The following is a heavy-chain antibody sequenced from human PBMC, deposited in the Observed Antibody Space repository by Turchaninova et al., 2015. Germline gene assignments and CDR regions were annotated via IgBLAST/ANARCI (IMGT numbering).Heavy chain of an antibody. V-gene: IGHV1-3*01. D-gene: IGHD3-10*01. Sequence: QVQLVQSGAEVKKPGASVKVSCKASGYTFTSYAMHWVRQAPGQRLEWMGWINAGNGKTKYSQKFKGRVPITRDPSASTAYSDRSSLGSEDTAVYYCARDALTMVRGVISYWGQGTLVTVSS. J-gene: IGHJ4*02. CDR2: INAGNGKT. CDR3: ARDALTMVRGVISY. CDR1: GYTFTSYA.